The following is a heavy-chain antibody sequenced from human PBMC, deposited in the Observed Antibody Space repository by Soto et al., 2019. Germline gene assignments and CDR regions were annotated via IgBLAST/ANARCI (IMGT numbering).Heavy chain of an antibody. CDR3: AKEGRIAAAGDFDY. V-gene: IGHV3-30*18. CDR1: GLTFSSYG. Sequence: PGGSLRLSCAASGLTFSSYGMHWVRQAPGKGLEWVAVISYDGSNKYYADSVKGRFTISRDNSKNTLYLQMNSLRAEDTAVYYCAKEGRIAAAGDFDYWGQGTLVTVSS. D-gene: IGHD6-13*01. CDR2: ISYDGSNK. J-gene: IGHJ4*02.